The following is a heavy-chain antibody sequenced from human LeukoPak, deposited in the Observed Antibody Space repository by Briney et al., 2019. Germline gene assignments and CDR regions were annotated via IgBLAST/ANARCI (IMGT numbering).Heavy chain of an antibody. J-gene: IGHJ6*02. CDR2: ISGDSHST. D-gene: IGHD5-18*01. CDR1: GFTFDDYA. Sequence: PGGSLRLSCAASGFTFDDYAMHWVRQAPGKGLEWVSLISGDSHSTFYADSVKGRFTISRDNSKNSLYLQMNSLRNDDTALYYCARDTEGYIYGYYYYSMDVWGQGTTVTVSS. V-gene: IGHV3-43*02. CDR3: ARDTEGYIYGYYYYSMDV.